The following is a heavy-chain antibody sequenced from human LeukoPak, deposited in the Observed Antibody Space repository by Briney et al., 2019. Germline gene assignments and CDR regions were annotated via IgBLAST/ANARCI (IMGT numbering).Heavy chain of an antibody. V-gene: IGHV4-59*01. D-gene: IGHD6-13*01. CDR3: AGYIRGPEYYMDV. CDR1: GGSLTSDY. Sequence: SETLSLTCTASGGSLTSDYWSWIRQSPGKGLEWIGYVSYSGSTNYNPSLNSRLTMSLDTSKKYFSLKLSSVTAADTAIYFCAGYIRGPEYYMDVWGKGTTVTVSS. J-gene: IGHJ6*03. CDR2: VSYSGST.